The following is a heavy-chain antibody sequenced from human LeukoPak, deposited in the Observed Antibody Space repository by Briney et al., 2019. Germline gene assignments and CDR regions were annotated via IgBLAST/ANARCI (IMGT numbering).Heavy chain of an antibody. Sequence: GGSLRLSCAASGFTFSSYDMNWVRQAPGKGLEWVSYISSSGSTIYYADSVKRRFTISRDNAKNSLYLQMNSLRAEDTAVYYCARDSGNYYGSGSPDYWGQGTLVTVSS. CDR1: GFTFSSYD. D-gene: IGHD3-10*01. CDR3: ARDSGNYYGSGSPDY. J-gene: IGHJ4*02. V-gene: IGHV3-48*03. CDR2: ISSSGSTI.